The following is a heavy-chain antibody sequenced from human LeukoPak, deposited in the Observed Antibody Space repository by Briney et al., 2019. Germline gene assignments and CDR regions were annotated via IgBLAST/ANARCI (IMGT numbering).Heavy chain of an antibody. Sequence: SETLSLTCTVSGGSISSSSYYWGWIRQPPGKGLEWIGSIYYSGSTYYNPSLKSRVTISVDTSKNQFSLKLSSVTAADTAVYYCARHSNTMVRGVIITPDYFDYWGQGTLVTVSS. D-gene: IGHD3-10*01. J-gene: IGHJ4*02. CDR3: ARHSNTMVRGVIITPDYFDY. V-gene: IGHV4-39*01. CDR1: GGSISSSSYY. CDR2: IYYSGST.